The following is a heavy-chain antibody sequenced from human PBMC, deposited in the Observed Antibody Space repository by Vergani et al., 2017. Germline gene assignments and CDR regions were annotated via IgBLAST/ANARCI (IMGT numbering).Heavy chain of an antibody. D-gene: IGHD6-13*01. Sequence: QVQLVQSGAEVKKPGASVKVSCRASGYIFTGYYMHWVRQAPGQGLEWMGWINPISGGTNYARKFQGRVTMTRDTSITTAYMGLRSLRSDDTAVYYCARDLGSSWTGDFDYWGQGTLVTVSS. V-gene: IGHV1-2*02. CDR2: INPISGGT. CDR1: GYIFTGYY. J-gene: IGHJ4*02. CDR3: ARDLGSSWTGDFDY.